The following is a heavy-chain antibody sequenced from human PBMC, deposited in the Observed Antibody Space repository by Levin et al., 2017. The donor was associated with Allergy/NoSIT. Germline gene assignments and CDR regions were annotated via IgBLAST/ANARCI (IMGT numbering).Heavy chain of an antibody. V-gene: IGHV3-9*01. CDR3: AKDIGYDYGPSGVYWYFDR. CDR2: ISWNSGSI. D-gene: IGHD4-17*01. CDR1: GFTFDDYA. J-gene: IGHJ2*01. Sequence: GGSLRLSCAASGFTFDDYAMHWVRQAPGKGLEWVSGISWNSGSIGYADSVKGRFTISRDNAKNSLYLQMNSLRAEDTALYYCAKDIGYDYGPSGVYWYFDRWGRGTLVTVSS.